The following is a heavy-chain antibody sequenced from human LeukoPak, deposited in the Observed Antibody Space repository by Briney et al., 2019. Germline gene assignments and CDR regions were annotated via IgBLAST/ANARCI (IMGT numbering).Heavy chain of an antibody. CDR1: GFTFSRYW. D-gene: IGHD2-21*02. CDR2: INTDGSST. CDR3: VIVSAVTGSY. V-gene: IGHV3-74*01. J-gene: IGHJ4*02. Sequence: GGSLRLSCAASGFTFSRYWMHWVRQAPGEGLMWVSRINTDGSSTTYAASVKGRFTMSRDNAKSTLFLQMNSLRAEDTAVYYCVIVSAVTGSYWGQGTLVTVSS.